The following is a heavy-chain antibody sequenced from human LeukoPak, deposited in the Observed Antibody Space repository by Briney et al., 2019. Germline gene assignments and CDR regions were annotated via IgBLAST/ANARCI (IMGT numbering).Heavy chain of an antibody. CDR3: ARHWTYYDYVWGSYRPYYFDY. D-gene: IGHD3-16*02. V-gene: IGHV4-34*01. CDR1: GVSFSGYY. J-gene: IGHJ4*02. Sequence: PSETLSLTCTVYGVSFSGYYWSWIRQPPGKGLEWIGEINHNGNTNYNPSLKSRVTISVDTSKNQFSLKLSSVTAADTAVYYCARHWTYYDYVWGSYRPYYFDYWGQGTLVTVSS. CDR2: INHNGNT.